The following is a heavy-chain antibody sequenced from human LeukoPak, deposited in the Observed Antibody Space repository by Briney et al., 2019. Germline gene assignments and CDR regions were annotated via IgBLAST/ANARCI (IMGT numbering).Heavy chain of an antibody. V-gene: IGHV3-15*01. Sequence: GGSLRLSCAASGFTFSNAWMSWVRQAPGKGLEWVGRIKSKTDGGTTDYAAPVKGRFTISRDDSINTLYLQMNSLKTEDTAVYYCTTSEQWLVQDYWGQGTLVTVSS. CDR1: GFTFSNAW. CDR3: TTSEQWLVQDY. CDR2: IKSKTDGGTT. D-gene: IGHD6-19*01. J-gene: IGHJ4*02.